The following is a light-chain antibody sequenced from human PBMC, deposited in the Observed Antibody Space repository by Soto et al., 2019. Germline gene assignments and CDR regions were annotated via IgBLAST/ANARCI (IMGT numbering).Light chain of an antibody. J-gene: IGLJ3*02. CDR1: SGHSSYA. CDR3: QAWGTGILGHWHSV. V-gene: IGLV4-69*01. CDR2: LNADGSH. Sequence: QLVLTQSPSASASLGASVKLTCTLSSGHSSYAVAWHQQLPEKGPRYFMKLNADGSHTKGDGIPDRFSGSSSGAERYLTISSLRSEANYSSQAWGTGILGHWHSVVGGGTELTVL.